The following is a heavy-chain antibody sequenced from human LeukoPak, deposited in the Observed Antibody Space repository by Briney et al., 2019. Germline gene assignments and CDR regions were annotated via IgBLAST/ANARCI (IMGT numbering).Heavy chain of an antibody. CDR3: ARDLYYYDSRGPYYFDY. J-gene: IGHJ4*02. D-gene: IGHD3-22*01. CDR2: ISSSSSTI. Sequence: PGGSLGLSCAASGFTFSSYSMNWVRQAPGKGLEWVSYISSSSSTIYYADSVKGRFTISRDNAKNSLYLQMNSLRAEDTAVYYCARDLYYYDSRGPYYFDYWGQGTLVTVSS. V-gene: IGHV3-48*04. CDR1: GFTFSSYS.